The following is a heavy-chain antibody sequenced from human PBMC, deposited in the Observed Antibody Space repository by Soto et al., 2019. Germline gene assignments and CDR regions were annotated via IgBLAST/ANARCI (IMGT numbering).Heavy chain of an antibody. CDR3: TRFLLSVTARNDAFDI. Sequence: SVKVSCKASGGTFSSYAISWVRQAPGQGLEWMGGIIPIFGTANYAQKFQGRVTITADESTSTAYMELSSLRSEDTAVYYCTRFLLSVTARNDAFDIWGQGTMVTVSS. CDR1: GGTFSSYA. CDR2: IIPIFGTA. V-gene: IGHV1-69*13. J-gene: IGHJ3*02. D-gene: IGHD3-3*01.